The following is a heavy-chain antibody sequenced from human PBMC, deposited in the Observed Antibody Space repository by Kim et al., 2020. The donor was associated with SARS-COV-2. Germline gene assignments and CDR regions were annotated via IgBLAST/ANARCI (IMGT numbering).Heavy chain of an antibody. Sequence: GGSLRLSCAASGFTFSSYEMNWVRQAPGKGLEWVSYISSSGSTIYYADSVKGRFTISRDNAKNSLYLQMNSLRAEDTAVYYCARCYCGGDCYNAFDIWGQGTMVTVSS. D-gene: IGHD2-21*02. CDR2: ISSSGSTI. V-gene: IGHV3-48*03. CDR1: GFTFSSYE. J-gene: IGHJ3*02. CDR3: ARCYCGGDCYNAFDI.